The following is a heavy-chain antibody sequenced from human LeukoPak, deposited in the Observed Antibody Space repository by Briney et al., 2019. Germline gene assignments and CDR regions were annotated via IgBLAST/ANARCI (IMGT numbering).Heavy chain of an antibody. CDR3: ARGDFDY. Sequence: GGSLRLSCAASGFTVSSNYMSWVRQAPGKGLEWVSVIYTGGSTFYTDSVKGRFTISRDNSKNTLYLQMNSLRAEDTAVYYCARGDFDYWGQGTLVTVSS. CDR1: GFTVSSNY. J-gene: IGHJ4*02. V-gene: IGHV3-53*01. CDR2: IYTGGST.